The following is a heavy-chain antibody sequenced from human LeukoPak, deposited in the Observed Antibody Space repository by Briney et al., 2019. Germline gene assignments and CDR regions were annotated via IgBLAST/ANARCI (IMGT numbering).Heavy chain of an antibody. CDR2: IYYSGST. CDR3: ARKFGDHKSPFGYFDY. J-gene: IGHJ4*02. V-gene: IGHV4-30-4*08. D-gene: IGHD3-10*01. Sequence: SETLSLTCAVYGGSFSGYYWSWIRQPPGKGLEWIGYIYYSGSTYYNPSLKSRVTISVDTSKNQFSLKLSSVTAADTAVYYCARKFGDHKSPFGYFDYWGQGTLVTVSS. CDR1: GGSFSGYY.